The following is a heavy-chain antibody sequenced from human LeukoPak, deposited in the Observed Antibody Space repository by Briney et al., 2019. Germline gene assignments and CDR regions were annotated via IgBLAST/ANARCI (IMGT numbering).Heavy chain of an antibody. V-gene: IGHV4-4*09. CDR1: GSSIGTYS. D-gene: IGHD5-24*01. CDR2: IYTTGST. Sequence: SETLSLTCTVSGSSIGTYSWSWLRKHPGNGLEWVGYIYTTGSTHYNPSLKSRVTMSLDTSKNQFSLRLSSVTAADTAVFYCARHRAEMATITDDAFDIWGQGTTVTVSS. CDR3: ARHRAEMATITDDAFDI. J-gene: IGHJ3*02.